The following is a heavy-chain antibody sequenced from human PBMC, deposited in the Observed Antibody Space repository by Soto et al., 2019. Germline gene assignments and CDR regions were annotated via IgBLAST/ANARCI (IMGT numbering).Heavy chain of an antibody. V-gene: IGHV1-46*01. CDR3: AREVDTAMVYNWFDP. J-gene: IGHJ5*02. CDR1: GYTFTSYY. D-gene: IGHD5-18*01. Sequence: GASVKVSCKASGYTFTSYYMRWVRQAPGQGLEWMGIINPSGGSTSYAQKFQGRVTITRDTSSSTVYMELSSLRSEDTALFYFAREVDTAMVYNWFDPWGQGTLVTVSS. CDR2: INPSGGST.